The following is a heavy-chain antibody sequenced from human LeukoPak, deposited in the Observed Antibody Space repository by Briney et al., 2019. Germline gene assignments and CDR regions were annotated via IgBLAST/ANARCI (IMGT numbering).Heavy chain of an antibody. J-gene: IGHJ5*02. CDR3: AHAIAVAGTGWFDP. CDR2: IYWNDDK. D-gene: IGHD6-19*01. Sequence: SGPTLVNPTQTLTLTCTFSGSSLSTSGVGVGWIRQPPGKALEWLALIYWNDDKRYSPSLKSRLTITKDTSKNQVVLTMTNMDPVDTATYYCAHAIAVAGTGWFDPWGQGTLVTVSS. V-gene: IGHV2-5*01. CDR1: GSSLSTSGVG.